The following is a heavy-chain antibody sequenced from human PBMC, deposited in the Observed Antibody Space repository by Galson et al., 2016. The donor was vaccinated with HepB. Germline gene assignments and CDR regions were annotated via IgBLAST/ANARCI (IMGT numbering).Heavy chain of an antibody. CDR3: ARDTYYFWDGFTSYAFHT. CDR2: VYSSGST. Sequence: TLSLTCSVSGDSISSGTYYWSWIRQPAGRGLEWIGRVYSSGSTNYNPSLKSRATISVDTSKNQFSLRLSSVTAADTALYYCARDTYYFWDGFTSYAFHTWGQGSMVTVSS. D-gene: IGHD3-3*01. V-gene: IGHV4-61*02. J-gene: IGHJ3*02. CDR1: GDSISSGTYY.